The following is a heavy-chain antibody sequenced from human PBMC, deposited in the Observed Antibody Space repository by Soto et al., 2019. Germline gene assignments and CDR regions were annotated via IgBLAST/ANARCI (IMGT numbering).Heavy chain of an antibody. Sequence: GGSLRLSCAASGFTVSDNYMNWVRQAPGKGLEWVSVIYSGGATKYADSVRGRFTISRANAKNTVYLQIDSLIAEDTAVYYCARERSLRFRAFPPKTFDVWGQGTMVTVSS. CDR3: ARERSLRFRAFPPKTFDV. CDR2: IYSGGAT. CDR1: GFTVSDNY. J-gene: IGHJ3*01. V-gene: IGHV3-53*01. D-gene: IGHD5-12*01.